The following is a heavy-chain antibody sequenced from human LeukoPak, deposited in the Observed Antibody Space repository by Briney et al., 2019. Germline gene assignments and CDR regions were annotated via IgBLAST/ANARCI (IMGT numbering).Heavy chain of an antibody. D-gene: IGHD6-13*01. CDR2: ISSSSSTI. CDR3: ARDLRIRDSSSWYRDY. Sequence: GGSLRLSCAASGFTFGSYSMNWVRQAPGKGLEWVSYISSSSSTIYHADSVKGRFTISRDNAKISLYLQMNSLRDEDTAVYYCARDLRIRDSSSWYRDYWGQGTLVTVSS. CDR1: GFTFGSYS. J-gene: IGHJ4*02. V-gene: IGHV3-48*02.